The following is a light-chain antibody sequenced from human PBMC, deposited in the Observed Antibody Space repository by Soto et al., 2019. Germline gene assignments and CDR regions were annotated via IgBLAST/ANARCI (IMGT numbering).Light chain of an antibody. Sequence: DIQMTQSPSTLSASVGDRVTITCRASQSISSWLAWYQQKPGKAPKLLIYKASSLESGARSRFSGSGSWTDFTLTISSLQPDDFATYYCQQYNSYRRTFGQGTKVEIK. CDR2: KAS. J-gene: IGKJ1*01. CDR1: QSISSW. V-gene: IGKV1-5*03. CDR3: QQYNSYRRT.